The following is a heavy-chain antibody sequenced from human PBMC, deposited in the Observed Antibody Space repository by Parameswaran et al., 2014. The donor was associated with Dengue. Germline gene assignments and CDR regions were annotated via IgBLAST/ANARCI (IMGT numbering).Heavy chain of an antibody. V-gene: IGHV3-64*02. CDR1: GFTFSSYA. CDR2: ISSNGGST. J-gene: IGHJ6*02. D-gene: IGHD6-6*01. Sequence: GGSLRLSCAASGFTFSSYAMHWVRQAPGKGLEYVSAISSNGGSTYYADSVKGRFTISRDNSKNTLYLQMDSLRAEDTAVYYCAKVTYSSSSYYYYGMDVWGQGTTVTVSS. CDR3: AKVTYSSSSYYYYGMDV.